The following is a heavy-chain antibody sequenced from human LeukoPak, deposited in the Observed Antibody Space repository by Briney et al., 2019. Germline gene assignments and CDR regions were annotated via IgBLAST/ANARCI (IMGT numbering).Heavy chain of an antibody. Sequence: GGSLRLSCAASGFTFSSYAMSWVRQARGKGLEWVSAISGSGGSTYYADSVKGRFTISRDNSKHTLYLQMNSLRAEDTAVYYCAKDLYSSSWYYFDYWGQGTLVTVSS. J-gene: IGHJ4*02. CDR3: AKDLYSSSWYYFDY. CDR2: ISGSGGST. D-gene: IGHD6-13*01. V-gene: IGHV3-23*01. CDR1: GFTFSSYA.